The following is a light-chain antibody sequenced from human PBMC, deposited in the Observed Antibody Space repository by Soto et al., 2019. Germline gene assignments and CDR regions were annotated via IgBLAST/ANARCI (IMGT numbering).Light chain of an antibody. V-gene: IGKV1-12*01. CDR1: QGLGVW. CDR2: GAS. Sequence: DIQMTQSPSSVSASVGDRVTITCRASQGLGVWLGWYQQKPGKAPQLLIFGASGLQTEVPSRFSGSGSGTDFTLTISSLQPEDFAVYYCHQYGSSPATFGQGTKVDIK. CDR3: HQYGSSPAT. J-gene: IGKJ1*01.